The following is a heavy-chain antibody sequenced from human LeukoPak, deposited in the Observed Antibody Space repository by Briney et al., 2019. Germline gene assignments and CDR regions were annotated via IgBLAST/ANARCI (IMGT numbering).Heavy chain of an antibody. CDR2: INSDGSST. CDR1: GFTFSNYW. Sequence: GGSLRLSCAASGFTFSNYWMHWVRQAPGKGLVWVSRINSDGSSTSYADSVKGRFTISRDNAKNTLYLQMNSLRAEDTAVYYCARARRSNAETYYYYYYMDVWGKGTTVTVSS. CDR3: ARARRSNAETYYYYYYMDV. V-gene: IGHV3-74*01. J-gene: IGHJ6*03.